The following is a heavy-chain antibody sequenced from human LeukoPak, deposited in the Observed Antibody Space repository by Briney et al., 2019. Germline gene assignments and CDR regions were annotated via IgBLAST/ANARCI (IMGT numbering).Heavy chain of an antibody. V-gene: IGHV1-2*04. D-gene: IGHD4-23*01. Sequence: ASVKVSCKASGGTFSSYAISWVRQAPGQGLEWMGWINPNSGGTNYAQKFQGWVTMTRDTSISTAYMELSRLRSDDTAVYYCALVYGGNFDAFDIWGQGTMVTVSS. CDR2: INPNSGGT. CDR1: GGTFSSYA. CDR3: ALVYGGNFDAFDI. J-gene: IGHJ3*02.